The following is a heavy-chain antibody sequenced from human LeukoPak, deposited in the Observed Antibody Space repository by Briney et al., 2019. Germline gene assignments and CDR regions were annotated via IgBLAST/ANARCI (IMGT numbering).Heavy chain of an antibody. CDR3: ARDQGGYDSSAFDF. Sequence: SSETLSLTCTVSGGSISSYYWSWIRQHPGKGLEWIGFIDDSGKTYCIPSLRSRVSMSVDTSKKQFSLRLNSVTAADTAVYYCARDQGGYDSSAFDFWGQGILVIISS. V-gene: IGHV4-59*06. CDR2: IDDSGKT. J-gene: IGHJ4*02. D-gene: IGHD3-22*01. CDR1: GGSISSYY.